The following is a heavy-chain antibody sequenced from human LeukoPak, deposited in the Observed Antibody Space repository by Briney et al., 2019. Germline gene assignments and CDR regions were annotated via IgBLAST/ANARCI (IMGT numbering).Heavy chain of an antibody. CDR2: LYDSGDT. D-gene: IGHD3-22*01. Sequence: GESLRLSCAASGFSVSTSHMSWVRQAPGKGLEYVSVLYDSGDTYYAESVKGRFTSYRDNSKNTVYLQMNSLRVENTAVYYCARAAYGSGGYTANHDFWGQGTLVTVSS. CDR3: ARAAYGSGGYTANHDF. V-gene: IGHV3-53*01. J-gene: IGHJ4*02. CDR1: GFSVSTSH.